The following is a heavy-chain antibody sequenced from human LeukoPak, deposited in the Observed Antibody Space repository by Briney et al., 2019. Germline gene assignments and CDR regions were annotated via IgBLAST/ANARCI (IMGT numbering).Heavy chain of an antibody. D-gene: IGHD3-3*01. CDR1: GGSISSGGYY. CDR3: AREERPNYDFWSGYSNWFDP. Sequence: SQTLSLTCTVSGGSISSGGYYWSWIRQHPGKGLEWIGYIYYSGSTYYNPSLKSRVTISVDTSKSQFSLKLSSVTAADTAVYYCAREERPNYDFWSGYSNWFDPWGQGTLVTVSS. CDR2: IYYSGST. J-gene: IGHJ5*02. V-gene: IGHV4-31*03.